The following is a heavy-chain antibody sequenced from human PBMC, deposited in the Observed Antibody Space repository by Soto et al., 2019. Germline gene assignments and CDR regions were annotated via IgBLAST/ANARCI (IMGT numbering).Heavy chain of an antibody. CDR3: ATILIYCSSTSCHTDY. Sequence: QVQLVQSGAEVKKPGASVKVSCKASGYTFTSYDINWVRQATGQGLEWMGWMNPNSGNTGYAQKFQGRVTMTRNTPISTAYMELSSLRSEDTAVYYCATILIYCSSTSCHTDYWGQGTLVTVSS. V-gene: IGHV1-8*01. J-gene: IGHJ4*02. CDR1: GYTFTSYD. D-gene: IGHD2-2*02. CDR2: MNPNSGNT.